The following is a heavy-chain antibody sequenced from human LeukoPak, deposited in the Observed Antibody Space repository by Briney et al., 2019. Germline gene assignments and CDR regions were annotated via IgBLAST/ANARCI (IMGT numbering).Heavy chain of an antibody. CDR3: AKNGRDDHDKYFFDF. J-gene: IGHJ4*02. CDR2: IGGSGVGT. V-gene: IGHV3-23*01. D-gene: IGHD3-9*01. CDR1: GFIFRNYA. Sequence: GGSLRLSCAGSGFIFRNYAMSWVRQAPGMGLEWVSAIGGSGVGTNYADSVKGRFTISRDNSKNTLYLQMNSLRAEDTAVYYCAKNGRDDHDKYFFDFWGQGTQVTVSS.